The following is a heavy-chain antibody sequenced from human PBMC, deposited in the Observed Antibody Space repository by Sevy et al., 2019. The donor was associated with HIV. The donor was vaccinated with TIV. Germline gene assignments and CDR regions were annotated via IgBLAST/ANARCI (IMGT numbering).Heavy chain of an antibody. Sequence: GGSLRLSCAASGFTVSSNYMSWVRQAPGKGLEWVSVIYSGGSTYYADSVKGRCTITRDNSKNTMYLQMNSLRAEDTAVYYCASQVGSMVGGVISAFDIWGQGTMVTVSS. D-gene: IGHD3-10*01. J-gene: IGHJ3*02. V-gene: IGHV3-66*02. CDR2: IYSGGST. CDR3: ASQVGSMVGGVISAFDI. CDR1: GFTVSSNY.